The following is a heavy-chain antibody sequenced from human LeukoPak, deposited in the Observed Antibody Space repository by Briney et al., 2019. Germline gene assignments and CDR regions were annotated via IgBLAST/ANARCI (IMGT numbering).Heavy chain of an antibody. J-gene: IGHJ5*02. V-gene: IGHV1-2*02. Sequence: EASVKVSCKASGYTFTGYYMHWVRQAPGQGLEWMGWINPNSGGTNYAQKFQGRVTMTRGTSISTAYMELSRLRSDDTAVYYCARDWGGYCSSTSCYLYNWFDPWGQGTLVTVSS. CDR3: ARDWGGYCSSTSCYLYNWFDP. CDR2: INPNSGGT. D-gene: IGHD2-2*01. CDR1: GYTFTGYY.